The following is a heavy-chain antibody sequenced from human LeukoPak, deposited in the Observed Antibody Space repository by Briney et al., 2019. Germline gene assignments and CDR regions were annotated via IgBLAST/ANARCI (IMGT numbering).Heavy chain of an antibody. V-gene: IGHV3-66*01. CDR2: IYSGGGT. CDR1: GFTVSSTY. CDR3: ARDSSGWYHGMDV. D-gene: IGHD6-19*01. Sequence: GGSLRLSCAASGFTVSSTYMSWVRQAPGKGLEWVSVIYSGGGTYYADSVKGRFTISRDNAKNSLYLQMNSLRADDTAVYYCARDSSGWYHGMDVWGQGATVTVSS. J-gene: IGHJ6*02.